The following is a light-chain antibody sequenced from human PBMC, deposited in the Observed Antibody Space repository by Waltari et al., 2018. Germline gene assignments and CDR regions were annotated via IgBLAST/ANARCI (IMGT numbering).Light chain of an antibody. Sequence: YELTQPPSVSVSPGQYATITCSGDALPKQSASWNQQKPGQAPVLMIYKGNERPSGIPERFSGSSSGTTVTLTISGVQAEDEADYYCQSGNSRGSYDVFGTGTKVTVL. CDR3: QSGNSRGSYDV. V-gene: IGLV3-25*03. CDR2: KGN. CDR1: ALPKQS. J-gene: IGLJ1*01.